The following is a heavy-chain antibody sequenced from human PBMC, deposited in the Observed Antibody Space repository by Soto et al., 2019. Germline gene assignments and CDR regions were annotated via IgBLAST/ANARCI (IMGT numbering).Heavy chain of an antibody. CDR2: ISTYNGNT. Sequence: QVQLVQSGAEVKKPGTSVKVSCKASGYTFTSNGISWVRQAPGQGLEWMGWISTYNGNTNSAQKLQGRVTMTRDTSTSIAYMELRDRRSDDTAGYYCARDGYGDYGSWGQGSLVTVSS. CDR1: GYTFTSNG. D-gene: IGHD4-17*01. CDR3: ARDGYGDYGS. J-gene: IGHJ5*02. V-gene: IGHV1-18*01.